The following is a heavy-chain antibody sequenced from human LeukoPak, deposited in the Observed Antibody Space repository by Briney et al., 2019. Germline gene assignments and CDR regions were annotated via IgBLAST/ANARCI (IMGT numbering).Heavy chain of an antibody. Sequence: GRSLRLSCTASGFTFGDYLMSWFRQAPGKGLEWIGFISGGTTEYAASVKGRFTISRDDSTSIAYLQMNSLTTEDTAVYYCSRGSGWLSVYWGRGTLVTVSS. V-gene: IGHV3-49*03. D-gene: IGHD6-19*01. J-gene: IGHJ4*02. CDR3: SRGSGWLSVY. CDR1: GFTFGDYL. CDR2: ISGGTT.